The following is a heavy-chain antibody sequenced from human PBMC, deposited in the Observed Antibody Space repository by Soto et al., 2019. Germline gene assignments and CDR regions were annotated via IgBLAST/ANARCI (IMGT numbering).Heavy chain of an antibody. V-gene: IGHV4-59*11. Sequence: QVQLQEAGPGLVKPSETLSLTCTVSGGSNSSHYWNWIRQPPGKGLEWIGHLYDSGHTNYNPSLRSRVSISLDTSKKQFSLKLSSVTAADTAVYFCARSTVRHAFDIWGQGTMVAVSS. D-gene: IGHD4-4*01. CDR3: ARSTVRHAFDI. CDR2: LYDSGHT. J-gene: IGHJ3*02. CDR1: GGSNSSHY.